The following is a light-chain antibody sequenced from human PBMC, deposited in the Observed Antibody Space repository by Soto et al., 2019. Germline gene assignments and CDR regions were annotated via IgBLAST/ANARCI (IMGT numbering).Light chain of an antibody. CDR3: CSYAGSDNVV. CDR2: DVS. V-gene: IGLV2-11*01. CDR1: SSDVGGYNY. Sequence: QSALTQPRSVSGSPGQSVTISCTGTSSDVGGYNYVSWYQQHPGKAPTLMIYDVSKRPSGVPDRFSGSKSGNTASLTISGLQAEDEAEYYCCSYAGSDNVVFGGGTKLTVL. J-gene: IGLJ2*01.